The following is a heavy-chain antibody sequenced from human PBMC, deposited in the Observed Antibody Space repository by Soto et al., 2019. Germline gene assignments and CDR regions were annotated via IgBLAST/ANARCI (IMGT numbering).Heavy chain of an antibody. V-gene: IGHV1-69*06. J-gene: IGHJ4*02. CDR3: ARGGIHFYDSSGHAFDY. CDR2: IIPIFGTA. Sequence: QVQLVQSGAEVKKPGSSVKVSCKASGDTFDIYGFNWARQAPGQGLEWMGTIIPIFGTADYAPKFEGRVSITADKSTSTAYMELRSLTAEDTAMYYCARGGIHFYDSSGHAFDYWGQGPLITVSS. CDR1: GDTFDIYG. D-gene: IGHD3-22*01.